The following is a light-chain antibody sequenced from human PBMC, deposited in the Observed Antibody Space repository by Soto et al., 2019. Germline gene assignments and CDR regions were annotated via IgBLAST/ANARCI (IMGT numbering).Light chain of an antibody. J-gene: IGLJ1*01. V-gene: IGLV2-14*01. CDR2: EVA. Sequence: QSVLTQPASVSGSPGQSITISCSGSGSDIGTYNFVSWYQHHPGRAPKLIISEVANRPSGTSDRFSGSKSGHTASLTISGLQTEDEAVYYCGSYTSSSNYVFGTGTKLTVL. CDR3: GSYTSSSNYV. CDR1: GSDIGTYNF.